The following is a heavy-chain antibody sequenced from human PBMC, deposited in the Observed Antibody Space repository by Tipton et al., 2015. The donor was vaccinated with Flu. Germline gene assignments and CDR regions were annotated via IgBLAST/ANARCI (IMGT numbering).Heavy chain of an antibody. V-gene: IGHV3-23*01. CDR2: VSGGGETT. CDR1: GFTFSDFA. Sequence: AASGFTFSDFAMIWVRQAPGKGLEWVSSVSGGGETTFYADSVKGRFTISRDKSRDTVDLHLSSLRVDEAARYYCAKATGEKYGGGGNYCGMDFWGQGTAVPVSS. J-gene: IGHJ6*02. D-gene: IGHD3-16*01. CDR3: AKATGEKYGGGGNYCGMDF.